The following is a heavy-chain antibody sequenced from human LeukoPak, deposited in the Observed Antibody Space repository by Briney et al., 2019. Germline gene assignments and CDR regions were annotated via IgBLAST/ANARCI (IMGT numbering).Heavy chain of an antibody. V-gene: IGHV1-2*06. CDR2: INPNNGDT. CDR1: GYTFTGYY. J-gene: IGHJ4*02. Sequence: ASVKVSCKASGYTFTGYYIHWVRQAPGQGLEWMGRINPNNGDTQYTQKFQDRVTMTRDTSISTANMELSRLRSDDTAVYYCARRNKVDTINYFDYWGQGTLVTVSS. D-gene: IGHD5-12*01. CDR3: ARRNKVDTINYFDY.